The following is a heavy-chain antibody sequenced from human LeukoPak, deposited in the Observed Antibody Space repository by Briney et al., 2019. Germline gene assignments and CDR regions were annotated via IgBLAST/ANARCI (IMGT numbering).Heavy chain of an antibody. V-gene: IGHV4-39*01. CDR3: ARHEYSGSYYGLSWFDP. CDR2: IYYSGST. J-gene: IGHJ5*02. Sequence: SETLSLTCTVSGGSISSSGYYWGWIRQPPGKGLEWIASIYYSGSTYYNPSLKSRVTISVNTSKNQLSLKLSSLTAADTAVYYCARHEYSGSYYGLSWFDPWGQGTLVTVSS. CDR1: GGSISSSGYY. D-gene: IGHD1-26*01.